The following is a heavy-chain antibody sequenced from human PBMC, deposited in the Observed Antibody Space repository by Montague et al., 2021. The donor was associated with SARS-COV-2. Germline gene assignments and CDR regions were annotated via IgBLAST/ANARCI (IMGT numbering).Heavy chain of an antibody. CDR1: GFTFSSYD. D-gene: IGHD3-10*01. J-gene: IGHJ6*02. Sequence: SLRLSCAASGFTFSSYDMHWVRQATGKGLEWVSAIGTAGDTYYPGSVKGRFTISRENAKNSLYLQMNSLRAGDTAVYYCARGVTMVQGVIYYYYGMDVWGQGTTVTV. V-gene: IGHV3-13*04. CDR3: ARGVTMVQGVIYYYYGMDV. CDR2: IGTAGDT.